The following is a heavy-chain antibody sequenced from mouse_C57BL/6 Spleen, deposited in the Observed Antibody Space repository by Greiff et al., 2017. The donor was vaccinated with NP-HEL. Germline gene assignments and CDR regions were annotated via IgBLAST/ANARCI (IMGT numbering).Heavy chain of an antibody. Sequence: QVQLKQPGAELVMPGASVKLSCKASGYTFTSYWMHWVKQRPGQGLEWIGEIDPSDSYTNYNQKFKGKSTLTVDKSSSTAYMQLSSLTSEDSAVYYCARFYYDYNYYAMDYWGQGTSVTVSS. CDR2: IDPSDSYT. D-gene: IGHD2-4*01. J-gene: IGHJ4*01. V-gene: IGHV1-69*01. CDR1: GYTFTSYW. CDR3: ARFYYDYNYYAMDY.